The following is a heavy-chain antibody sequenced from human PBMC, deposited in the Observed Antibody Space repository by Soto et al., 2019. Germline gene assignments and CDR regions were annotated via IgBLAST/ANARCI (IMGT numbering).Heavy chain of an antibody. CDR3: ARDVEHYYYGMDV. V-gene: IGHV3-30-3*01. CDR2: ISYDGSNK. J-gene: IGHJ6*02. D-gene: IGHD1-1*01. CDR1: GFTFSSYA. Sequence: QVQLVESGGGVVQPGRSLRLSCAASGFTFSSYAMHWVRQAPGKGLEWVAVISYDGSNKYYADSVKGRFTISRDNSKNRMYRQMNSLRAGETAVYYCARDVEHYYYGMDVWGPGTTVSV.